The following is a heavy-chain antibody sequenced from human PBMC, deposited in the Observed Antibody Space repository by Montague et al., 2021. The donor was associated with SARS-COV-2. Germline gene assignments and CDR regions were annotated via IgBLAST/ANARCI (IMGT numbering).Heavy chain of an antibody. CDR2: ISYDGSNK. CDR3: AKDDPMLKFDFDI. D-gene: IGHD3-10*02. J-gene: IGHJ3*02. CDR1: EFTFSSYA. Sequence: SLRLSCAASEFTFSSYAMHWVRQAPGKGPEWVAVISYDGSNKYYADSVKGRFTISRDNSKNTLYLQMNSLRAEDTAVYYCAKDDPMLKFDFDIWGQGTMVTVSS. V-gene: IGHV3-30*18.